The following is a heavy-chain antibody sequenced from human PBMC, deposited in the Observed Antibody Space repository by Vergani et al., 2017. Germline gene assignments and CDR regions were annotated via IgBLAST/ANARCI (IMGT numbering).Heavy chain of an antibody. V-gene: IGHV3-11*05. J-gene: IGHJ3*02. Sequence: QVQLQQWGAGLLKPSETLSLTCAVYGGSFSDYYMSWIRQAPGKGLEWVSYISSSSSYTNYAASVKGRFTISRENAKNSLYLQMNSLRAEDTAVYYCARDSYHSSSEGIAFDIWGQGTMVTVSS. D-gene: IGHD6-13*01. CDR3: ARDSYHSSSEGIAFDI. CDR1: GGSFSDYY. CDR2: ISSSSSYT.